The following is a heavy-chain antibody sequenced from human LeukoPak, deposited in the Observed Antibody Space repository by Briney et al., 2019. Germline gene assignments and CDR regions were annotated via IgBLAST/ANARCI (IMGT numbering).Heavy chain of an antibody. V-gene: IGHV3-21*01. CDR3: ARDTANYDSSGYPGGFDC. Sequence: GGSLRLSCAASGFTFSSYSMNWVRQAPGKGLEWVSSISSSSSYIYYADSVKGRFTISRDNAKNSLYLQMNSLRAEDTAVYYCARDTANYDSSGYPGGFDCWGQGTLVTVSS. CDR1: GFTFSSYS. D-gene: IGHD3-22*01. CDR2: ISSSSSYI. J-gene: IGHJ4*02.